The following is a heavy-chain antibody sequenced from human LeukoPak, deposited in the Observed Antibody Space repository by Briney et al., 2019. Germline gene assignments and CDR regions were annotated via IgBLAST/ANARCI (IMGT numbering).Heavy chain of an antibody. CDR3: AREDYYDSSGPFY. J-gene: IGHJ4*02. CDR1: GFTFSSYW. Sequence: PGGSLRLSCAASGFTFSSYWMSWVRQAPGKGLEWVANIKQDGSEKYYVDSVKGRFTISRDNAKNSLYLQMNSLRAEDTAVYYCAREDYYDSSGPFYWGQGTLVTLSS. D-gene: IGHD3-22*01. V-gene: IGHV3-7*01. CDR2: IKQDGSEK.